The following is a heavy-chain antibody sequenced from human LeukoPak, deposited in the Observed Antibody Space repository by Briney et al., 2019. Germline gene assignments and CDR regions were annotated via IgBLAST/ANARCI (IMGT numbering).Heavy chain of an antibody. Sequence: SETLSLTCAVYGGSFSGYYWSWIRQPPGKGLEWIGEINHSGSTNYNPSLKSRVTISVDTSKNQFSLKLSSVTAADTAVYYCARGWSPYAHLDVWGQGTTVTVSS. D-gene: IGHD1-1*01. CDR1: GGSFSGYY. CDR2: INHSGST. J-gene: IGHJ6*02. CDR3: ARGWSPYAHLDV. V-gene: IGHV4-34*01.